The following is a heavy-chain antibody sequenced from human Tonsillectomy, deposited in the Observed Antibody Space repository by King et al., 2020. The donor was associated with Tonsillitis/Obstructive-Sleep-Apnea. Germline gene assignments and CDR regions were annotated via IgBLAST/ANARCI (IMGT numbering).Heavy chain of an antibody. CDR3: ARGGVYDQSIDY. CDR2: ISSSGSTI. D-gene: IGHD3-3*01. CDR1: GFTFSSYE. V-gene: IGHV3-48*03. J-gene: IGHJ4*02. Sequence: VQLVESGGGLVQPGGSLRLSCAASGFTFSSYEMNWVRQAPGKGLEWVSYISSSGSTIYYADSVKGRFTISRDNAKNSLYLQMNSLRAEDTAVYYCARGGVYDQSIDYWGQGTLVTVSS.